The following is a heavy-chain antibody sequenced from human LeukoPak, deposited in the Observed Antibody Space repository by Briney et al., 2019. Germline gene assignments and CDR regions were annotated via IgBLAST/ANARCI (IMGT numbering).Heavy chain of an antibody. CDR3: ARGIAVAGTHAFDI. J-gene: IGHJ3*02. CDR1: GDSVSSNSAA. D-gene: IGHD6-19*01. Sequence: SQTLSLTCAISGDSVSSNSAAWNWIRQSPSRGLEWLGRTYYRSKWYNDYAVSVKSRITINPDTSKNQFSLQLNSVTSEDTAVYYCARGIAVAGTHAFDIWGQGTMVTVSS. V-gene: IGHV6-1*01. CDR2: TYYRSKWYN.